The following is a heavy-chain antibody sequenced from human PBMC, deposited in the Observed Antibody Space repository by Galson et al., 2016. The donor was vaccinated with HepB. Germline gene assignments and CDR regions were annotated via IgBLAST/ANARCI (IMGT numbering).Heavy chain of an antibody. Sequence: SLRLSCAASGFTFSTYWMSWVRRAPGKGLEWVANIKQDGSETYYVDSLKGRFTVSRDNAKSPLYLQMDSLRAEDTAVYYCARGALLRYYWGQGIQVTVSS. CDR3: ARGALLRYY. V-gene: IGHV3-7*01. CDR1: GFTFSTYW. D-gene: IGHD2-15*01. J-gene: IGHJ4*02. CDR2: IKQDGSET.